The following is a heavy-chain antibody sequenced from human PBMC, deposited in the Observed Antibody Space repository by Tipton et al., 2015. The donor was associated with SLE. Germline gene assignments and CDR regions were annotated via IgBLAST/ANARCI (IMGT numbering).Heavy chain of an antibody. V-gene: IGHV4-59*01. CDR1: GGSISSYY. CDR2: IHHSGST. D-gene: IGHD3-16*01. CDR3: ARDSLNWGSYYHGMDV. Sequence: TLSLTCTVSGGSISSYYWSWIRQPPGKGLEWIGYIHHSGSTNYNPSLQSRVTISRDPSKNQFSLKLISATAADTAVYYCARDSLNWGSYYHGMDVWGQGTTVTVSS. J-gene: IGHJ6*02.